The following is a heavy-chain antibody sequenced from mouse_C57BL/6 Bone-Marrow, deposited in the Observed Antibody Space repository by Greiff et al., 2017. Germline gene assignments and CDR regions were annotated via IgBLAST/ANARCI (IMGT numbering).Heavy chain of an antibody. V-gene: IGHV1-72*01. J-gene: IGHJ4*01. CDR1: GYTFTSYW. Sequence: QVQLQQSGAELVKPGASVKLSCKASGYTFTSYWMHWVKQRPGRGLEWIGRIDPNSGGTKYNEKFKSKATLTVDKPSSTAYMQLSSLTSEDSAGYYCARDSRAQVYYYAMDYWGQGTSVTVSS. D-gene: IGHD3-2*02. CDR2: IDPNSGGT. CDR3: ARDSRAQVYYYAMDY.